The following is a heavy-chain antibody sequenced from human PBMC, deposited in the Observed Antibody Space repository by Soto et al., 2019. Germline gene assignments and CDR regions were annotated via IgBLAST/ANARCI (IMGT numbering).Heavy chain of an antibody. J-gene: IGHJ5*02. CDR1: GGAIGGYY. Sequence: TLSLTCSLSGGAIGGYYRSWIRQPPGKALEWIGYVSYSGSTDYHPPLKSRVSISIDTSKNQFSLKMISVTAAATAVYYCARHGSDSGWFFFDPWGQGALVTVS. V-gene: IGHV4-59*08. D-gene: IGHD6-19*01. CDR2: VSYSGST. CDR3: ARHGSDSGWFFFDP.